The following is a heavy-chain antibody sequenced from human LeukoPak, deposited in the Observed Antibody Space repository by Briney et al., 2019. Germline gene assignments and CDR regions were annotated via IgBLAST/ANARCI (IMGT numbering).Heavy chain of an antibody. CDR1: GFTFSDYY. V-gene: IGHV3-11*01. J-gene: IGHJ1*01. CDR2: ISSSGSTI. CDR3: ARGGDWYSGSYSYFQH. Sequence: GGSLRLSCVASGFTFSDYYMSWIRQAPGKGLEWVSYISSSGSTIYYADSVKGRFTISRDNAKNSLYLQMNSLRAEDTAVYYCARGGDWYSGSYSYFQHWGQGTLVTVSS. D-gene: IGHD1-26*01.